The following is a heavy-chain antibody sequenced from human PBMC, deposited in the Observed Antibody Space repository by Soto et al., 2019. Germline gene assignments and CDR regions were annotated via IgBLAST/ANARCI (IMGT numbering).Heavy chain of an antibody. J-gene: IGHJ4*02. CDR3: ARLEAKDDVADY. V-gene: IGHV4-39*01. D-gene: IGHD1-1*01. CDR2: IYYSGST. CDR1: GGSISSSSYY. Sequence: QLQLQESGPGLVKPSETLSLTCTVSGGSISSSSYYWGWIRQPPGKGLEWIGSIYYSGSTYYNPSLKSRVTISVDTSKNQFSRKLSSVTAADTAVYYCARLEAKDDVADYWGQGTLVTVSS.